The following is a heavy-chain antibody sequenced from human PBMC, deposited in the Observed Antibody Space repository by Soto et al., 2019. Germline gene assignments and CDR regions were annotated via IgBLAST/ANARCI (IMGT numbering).Heavy chain of an antibody. V-gene: IGHV4-39*01. D-gene: IGHD3-10*01. J-gene: IGHJ4*02. CDR2: IYYSGST. CDR3: ATTYFFGSGSAY. Sequence: QLQLQESGPRLVKPSETLSLTCTVSGGSISSSSYYWGWIRQPPGKGLEWIGSIYYSGSTYYNPSLKSRVXXXVXTSKNQFSLKLSSVTAADTAVYYCATTYFFGSGSAYWGQGTLVTVSS. CDR1: GGSISSSSYY.